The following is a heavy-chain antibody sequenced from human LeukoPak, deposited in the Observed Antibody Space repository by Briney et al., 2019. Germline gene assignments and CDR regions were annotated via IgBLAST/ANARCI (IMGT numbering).Heavy chain of an antibody. J-gene: IGHJ6*03. V-gene: IGHV4-61*02. CDR2: IYTSGST. Sequence: SETLSLTCTVSGGSISSSSYYWGWIRQPAGKGLEWIGRIYTSGSTNYNPSLKSRVTISVDTSKNQFSLKLSSVTAADTAVYYCAAQPGAYDFWSGYSRGYYYYYMDVWGKGTTVTVSS. CDR1: GGSISSSSYY. CDR3: AAQPGAYDFWSGYSRGYYYYYMDV. D-gene: IGHD3-3*01.